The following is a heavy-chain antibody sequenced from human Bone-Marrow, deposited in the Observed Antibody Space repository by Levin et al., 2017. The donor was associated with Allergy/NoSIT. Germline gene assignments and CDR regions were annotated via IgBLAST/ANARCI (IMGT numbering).Heavy chain of an antibody. V-gene: IGHV3-74*01. CDR1: GFTFSNHW. CDR2: INTDGST. J-gene: IGHJ4*02. Sequence: GGSLRLSCAGSGFTFSNHWMHWVRQTPGKGLVWVSSINTDGSTAHSDSVKARFTISRDNAKNTLYLQMDSLRAEDTAVYYCTREDVSAAGFFDFWGQGTLVTVSS. CDR3: TREDVSAAGFFDF. D-gene: IGHD6-13*01.